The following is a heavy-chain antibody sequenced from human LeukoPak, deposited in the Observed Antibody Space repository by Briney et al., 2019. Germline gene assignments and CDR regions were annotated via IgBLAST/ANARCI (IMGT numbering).Heavy chain of an antibody. CDR3: ARDRPVDTAMAYYYYGMDV. CDR1: GFTFSSYS. CDR2: ISSSSSYI. Sequence: GGSLRLSRAASGFTFSSYSMNWVRQAPGKGLEWVSSISSSSSYIYYADSVKGRFTISRDNAKNSLYLQMNSLRAEDTAVYYCARDRPVDTAMAYYYYGMDVWGQGTTVTVSS. V-gene: IGHV3-21*01. D-gene: IGHD5-18*01. J-gene: IGHJ6*02.